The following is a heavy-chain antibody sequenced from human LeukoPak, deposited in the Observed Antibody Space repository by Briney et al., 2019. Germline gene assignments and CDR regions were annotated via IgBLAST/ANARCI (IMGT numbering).Heavy chain of an antibody. CDR3: ASPKNDILTGYGRQVGFDP. CDR2: IYYSGST. D-gene: IGHD3-9*01. Sequence: SETLSLTCTVSGGSISSYYWGWIRQPPGKGLEWIGSIYYSGSTYYNPSLKSRVTISVDTSRNQFSLKLSSATAADTAVYYCASPKNDILTGYGRQVGFDPWGQGTLVTVSS. V-gene: IGHV4-39*07. CDR1: GGSISSYY. J-gene: IGHJ5*02.